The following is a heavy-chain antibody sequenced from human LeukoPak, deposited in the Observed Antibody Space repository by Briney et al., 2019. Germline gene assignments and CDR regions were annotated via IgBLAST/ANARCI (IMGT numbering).Heavy chain of an antibody. CDR2: INSDGSST. CDR1: GFTFSNYW. J-gene: IGHJ4*02. V-gene: IGHV3-74*01. D-gene: IGHD2-15*01. Sequence: GGSLRLSCAASGFTFSNYWMHWVRHAPGEGVVWVSRINSDGSSTSYADSVKGRFTISRDNAKNTLYLQRNSLRAEDTAVYSCARDLSRGLFDYWGQGTLVTVSS. CDR3: ARDLSRGLFDY.